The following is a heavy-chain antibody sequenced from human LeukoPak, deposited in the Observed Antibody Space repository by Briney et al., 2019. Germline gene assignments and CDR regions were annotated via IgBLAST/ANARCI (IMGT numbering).Heavy chain of an antibody. Sequence: ASVKVSCKASGYPFTGYYLHWVRQAPGQGLEWMGWINPDSGGTDYEQKFQGRVTMTRDTSISTAYMELSRLRSDDTAVYYCARTGGYDFGTDFDYWGQGTLVTVSS. D-gene: IGHD5-12*01. CDR1: GYPFTGYY. CDR3: ARTGGYDFGTDFDY. CDR2: INPDSGGT. J-gene: IGHJ4*02. V-gene: IGHV1-2*02.